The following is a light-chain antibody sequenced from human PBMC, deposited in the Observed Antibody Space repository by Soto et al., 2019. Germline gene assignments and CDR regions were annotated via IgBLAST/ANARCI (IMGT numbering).Light chain of an antibody. CDR1: QSISSW. CDR3: QQYNSYSWT. CDR2: AAS. V-gene: IGKV1-5*01. J-gene: IGKJ1*01. Sequence: DIQMTQSPSTLSASVGDRVTITCRASQSISSWLAWYQQKPGKAPNLLIYAASSLQSGVPSRFSGSGSGTDFTLTISSLQPEDFATYYCQQYNSYSWTFGQGTNVDI.